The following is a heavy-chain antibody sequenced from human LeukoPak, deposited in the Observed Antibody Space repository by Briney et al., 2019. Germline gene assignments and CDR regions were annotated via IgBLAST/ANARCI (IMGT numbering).Heavy chain of an antibody. D-gene: IGHD3-16*01. Sequence: SETQSLTCTVSGGSISSSSYYWGWIRQPPGKGLEWIGSIYYSGSTYYNPSLKSRVTISVDTSKNQFSLKLSSVTAADTAVYYCARHSRGRFDPWGQGTLVTVSS. J-gene: IGHJ5*02. CDR3: ARHSRGRFDP. CDR1: GGSISSSSYY. CDR2: IYYSGST. V-gene: IGHV4-39*01.